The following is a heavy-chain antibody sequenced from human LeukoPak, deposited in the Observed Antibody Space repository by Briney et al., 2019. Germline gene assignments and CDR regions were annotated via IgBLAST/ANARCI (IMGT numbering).Heavy chain of an antibody. J-gene: IGHJ4*02. CDR1: GFTFSSYS. CDR3: AKHAYDYVWGSYRRDPYYFDY. V-gene: IGHV3-48*01. Sequence: GGSLRLSCAASGFTFSSYSMNWVRQAPGKGLAWVSYISSSSSTIYYADSVKGRFTISRDNAKNSLYLQMNSLRAEDTAVYYCAKHAYDYVWGSYRRDPYYFDYWGQGTLVTVSS. D-gene: IGHD3-16*02. CDR2: ISSSSSTI.